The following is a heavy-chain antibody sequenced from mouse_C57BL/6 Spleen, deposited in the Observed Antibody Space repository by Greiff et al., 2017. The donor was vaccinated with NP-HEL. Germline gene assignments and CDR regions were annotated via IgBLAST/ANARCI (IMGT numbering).Heavy chain of an antibody. CDR2: ISYDGSN. J-gene: IGHJ3*01. V-gene: IGHV3-6*01. CDR3: AREGLYDYAWFAY. CDR1: GYSITSGYY. D-gene: IGHD2-4*01. Sequence: DVQLQESGPGLVKPSQSLSLTCSVTGYSITSGYYWNWIRQFPGNKLEWMGYISYDGSNNYNPSLKNRISITRDTSKNQFFLKLNSVTTEDTATYYCAREGLYDYAWFAYWGQGTLVTVSA.